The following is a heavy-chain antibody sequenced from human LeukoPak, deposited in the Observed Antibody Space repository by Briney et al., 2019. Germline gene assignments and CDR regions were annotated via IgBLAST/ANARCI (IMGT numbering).Heavy chain of an antibody. Sequence: SETLSLTCAVSGGSISSSNWWSWVRQPPGKGLEWIGEIYHSGSTNYNSSLKSRVTISVDRSKNQFSLKLSSVTAADTAVYYCASRTGTTRFYYWGQGTLVTVSS. CDR2: IYHSGST. J-gene: IGHJ4*02. D-gene: IGHD1-7*01. V-gene: IGHV4-4*02. CDR3: ASRTGTTRFYY. CDR1: GGSISSSNW.